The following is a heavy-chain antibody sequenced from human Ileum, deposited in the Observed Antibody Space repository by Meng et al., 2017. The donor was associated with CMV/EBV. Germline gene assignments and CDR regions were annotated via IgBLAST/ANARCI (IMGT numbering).Heavy chain of an antibody. J-gene: IGHJ4*02. CDR2: ISACNGNT. CDR1: GYPFTSYG. Sequence: SCKASGYPFTSYGIGWVRQGPGQGLEWMGWISACNGNTNYAQKLQGRVTMTTDTSTSTAYMELRSLRSDDTAVYYCARGAYSGYDNDYWGQGTLVTVSS. V-gene: IGHV1-18*01. D-gene: IGHD5-12*01. CDR3: ARGAYSGYDNDY.